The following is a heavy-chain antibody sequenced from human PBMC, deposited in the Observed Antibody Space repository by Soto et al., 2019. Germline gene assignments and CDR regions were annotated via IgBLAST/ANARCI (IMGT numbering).Heavy chain of an antibody. J-gene: IGHJ5*02. Sequence: ASVKVSCKASGYTFTSYGISWVRQAPGQGLEWMGWISAYNGNTNYAQKLQGRVTMTTDTSTSTAYMELRSLRSDDTAVYYCARVVGITIFGVVKIGWFDPWGQGTLVTVSS. D-gene: IGHD3-3*01. V-gene: IGHV1-18*01. CDR1: GYTFTSYG. CDR3: ARVVGITIFGVVKIGWFDP. CDR2: ISAYNGNT.